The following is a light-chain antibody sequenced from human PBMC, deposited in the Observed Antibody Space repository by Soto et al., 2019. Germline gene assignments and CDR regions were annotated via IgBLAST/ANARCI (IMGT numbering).Light chain of an antibody. V-gene: IGKV3-15*01. CDR2: GAS. CDR3: HQYDPCPPGDT. J-gene: IGKJ2*01. CDR1: RSVSNN. Sequence: EVVMTQSPATLSVSPGERATLSCRASRSVSNNLAWYQQKPGQAPRLLIYGASTRATGIPARFSGSGSGTEFTLTISSLQSEDFAVYFFHQYDPCPPGDTFGQGTKLEIK.